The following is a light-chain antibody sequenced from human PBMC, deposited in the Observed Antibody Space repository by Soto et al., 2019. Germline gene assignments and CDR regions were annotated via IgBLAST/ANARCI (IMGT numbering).Light chain of an antibody. Sequence: EIVMTQSPATLSVCKGERAMLSCRASQSVSSYLAWYQPKPGQAPRLLIYGASTRATGIPVRFSGSGSGTDFTLTISSLQAEDVAVYYCQQYYNTPLTFGGGTKLDIK. CDR2: GAS. J-gene: IGKJ4*01. V-gene: IGKV3-15*01. CDR3: QQYYNTPLT. CDR1: QSVSSY.